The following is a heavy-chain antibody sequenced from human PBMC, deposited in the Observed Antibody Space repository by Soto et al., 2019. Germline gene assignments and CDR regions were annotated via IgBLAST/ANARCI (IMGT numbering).Heavy chain of an antibody. CDR1: GGSISSSSYY. J-gene: IGHJ4*02. V-gene: IGHV4-39*01. CDR3: ARKDGSSSWTFDY. D-gene: IGHD6-13*01. CDR2: IYYSGST. Sequence: QLQLQESGPGLVKPSETLSLTCTVSGGSISSSSYYWGWIRQPPGKGLEWIGSIYYSGSTYHNPSLKSRVTISVDTSKNQFSLKLSSVTAADTAVYYCARKDGSSSWTFDYWGQGTLVTVSS.